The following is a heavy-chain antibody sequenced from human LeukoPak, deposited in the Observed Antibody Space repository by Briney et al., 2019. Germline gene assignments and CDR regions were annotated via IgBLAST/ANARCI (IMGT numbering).Heavy chain of an antibody. CDR2: IYSSGST. Sequence: SETLSLTCTVSGGSISSRSYYWGWIRQPPGKGLEWIGNIYSSGSTSYNPSLESRVTISVDTSRNQFSLKLSSVTAADTAVYYCARRGTGFPFDSWGQGTLVTVSS. D-gene: IGHD1-7*01. CDR1: GGSISSRSYY. J-gene: IGHJ4*02. CDR3: ARRGTGFPFDS. V-gene: IGHV4-39*01.